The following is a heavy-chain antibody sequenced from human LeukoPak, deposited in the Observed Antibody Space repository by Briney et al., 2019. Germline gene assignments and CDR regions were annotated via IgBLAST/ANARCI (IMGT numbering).Heavy chain of an antibody. D-gene: IGHD1-1*01. J-gene: IGHJ5*02. Sequence: GGSLRLSCAASGFSFSGYWMSWVRQAPGKGLEWVANIKQDGSEKYCADSVKGRFTISRDNSKNTLYRQMNSLRAEDTAVYYTLPASPMEGINNWFDPWGQGTLVTVSS. CDR3: LPASPMEGINNWFDP. V-gene: IGHV3-7*01. CDR2: IKQDGSEK. CDR1: GFSFSGYW.